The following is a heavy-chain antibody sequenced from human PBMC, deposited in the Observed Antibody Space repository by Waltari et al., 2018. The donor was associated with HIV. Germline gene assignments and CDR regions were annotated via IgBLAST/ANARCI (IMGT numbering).Heavy chain of an antibody. CDR3: ATPSYDSSGYFSAGSEFDA. V-gene: IGHV1-2*02. CDR2: MNPNSGRT. J-gene: IGHJ1*01. D-gene: IGHD3-22*01. CDR1: GYTFTGYY. Sequence: QVQLVQSGAEVKKPGASVKVSCKASGYTFTGYYIHWVRQAPGQGLEWMGWMNPNSGRTNYARNLEVRVIMTRDTSISTGYSELSRLGSDDTAVYYCATPSYDSSGYFSAGSEFDAWGQCTCVTVS.